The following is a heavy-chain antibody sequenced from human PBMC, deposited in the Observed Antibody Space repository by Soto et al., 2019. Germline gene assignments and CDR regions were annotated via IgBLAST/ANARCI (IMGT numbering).Heavy chain of an antibody. CDR1: GGSISSGGYY. CDR2: IYYSGST. CDR3: ARDGGYGSGSYRFDY. J-gene: IGHJ4*02. D-gene: IGHD3-10*01. V-gene: IGHV4-31*03. Sequence: QVQLQQSGPGLVKPSQTLSLTCTVSGGSISSGGYYWSWIRQHPGKGLEWIGCIYYSGSTSYNPSPKSRVTLPIDTSKNQSSLKLSSVSAADTAVYYCARDGGYGSGSYRFDYWGQGTLVTVSS.